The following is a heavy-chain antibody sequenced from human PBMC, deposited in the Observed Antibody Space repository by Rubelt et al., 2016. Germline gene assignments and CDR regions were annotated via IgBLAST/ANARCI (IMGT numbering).Heavy chain of an antibody. J-gene: IGHJ5*02. V-gene: IGHV4-34*01. CDR2: SNHSGST. CDR3: ARHRSRPHWFDP. CDR1: GGSFSGYY. Sequence: QVQLQQWGAGLLKPSETLSLTCAVYGGSFSGYYWSWIRQPPGKGLEWIGESNHSGSTNYSPTRKGRVTISVDSAKNKFSLKLSSVTAAEKALYYCARHRSRPHWFDPWGQGTLVTVSS. D-gene: IGHD2-2*01.